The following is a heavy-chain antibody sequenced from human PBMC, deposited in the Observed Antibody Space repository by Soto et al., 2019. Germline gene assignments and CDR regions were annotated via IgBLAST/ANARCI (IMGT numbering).Heavy chain of an antibody. CDR3: ARGAASGYSYFYYMDV. CDR1: GYGFSNYV. V-gene: IGHV1-18*01. Sequence: ASVKVSCKTSGYGFSNYVVSWVRQAPGQGLEWVGRVDPDNVHTKYAQKLQGGVTMATDTATNTAYMELRSLTFDDTAVYYCARGAASGYSYFYYMDVWGKGTTVTVSS. D-gene: IGHD6-13*01. J-gene: IGHJ6*03. CDR2: VDPDNVHT.